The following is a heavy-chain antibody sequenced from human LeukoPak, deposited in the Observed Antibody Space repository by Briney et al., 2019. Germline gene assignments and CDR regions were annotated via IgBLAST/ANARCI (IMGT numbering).Heavy chain of an antibody. CDR1: GITFSNYA. CDR3: AGRPTGYSSGYIH. Sequence: GGPLRLSCVASGITFSNYAVSWVRQAPEKGLDWVSVISGSAHKIRYADSVKGRFTISRDNSENIVYLQMNNLRVEDTAVYYCAGRPTGYSSGYIHWGQGTLVTVSS. CDR2: ISGSAHKI. J-gene: IGHJ4*02. V-gene: IGHV3-23*01. D-gene: IGHD5-18*01.